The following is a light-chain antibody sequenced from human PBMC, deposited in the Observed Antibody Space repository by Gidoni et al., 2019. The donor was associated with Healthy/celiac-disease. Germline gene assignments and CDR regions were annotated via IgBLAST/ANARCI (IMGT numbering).Light chain of an antibody. J-gene: IGKJ2*01. Sequence: AIRMTHSPSSFSASTGDRVTITCRASQGISSYLAWYQQKPGKAPKLLIYAASTLQSGVPSRFSGSGSGTDFTLTISCLQSEDFATYYWQQYYSYPYTFXQXTKLEIK. CDR3: QQYYSYPYT. CDR1: QGISSY. V-gene: IGKV1-8*01. CDR2: AAS.